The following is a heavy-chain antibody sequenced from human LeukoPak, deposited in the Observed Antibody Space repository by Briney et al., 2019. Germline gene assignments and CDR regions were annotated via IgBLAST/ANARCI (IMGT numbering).Heavy chain of an antibody. Sequence: SVKVSCKASGGTFSSYAISWVRQAPGQGLEWMGGIIPIFGTANYAQKFRGRVTITADKSTRTAYMELSSLRSEDTAVYYCARGIVGATLYYYYYYYMDVWGKGTTVTVSS. V-gene: IGHV1-69*06. CDR3: ARGIVGATLYYYYYYYMDV. CDR1: GGTFSSYA. J-gene: IGHJ6*03. D-gene: IGHD1-26*01. CDR2: IIPIFGTA.